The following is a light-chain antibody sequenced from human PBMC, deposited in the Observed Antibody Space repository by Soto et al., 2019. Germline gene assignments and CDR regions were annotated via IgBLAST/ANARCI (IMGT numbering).Light chain of an antibody. V-gene: IGLV6-57*02. CDR1: SGSIASNY. Sequence: NFMLTQPHSVSESPGKTVTISCTGSSGSIASNYVQWYQQRPGSAPTTVIYEDNQRPSGVPDRFSGSIDSSSNSASLTISGLKTEDEAAYYCQSYDSSNDVVFGGGTKLTVL. CDR2: EDN. J-gene: IGLJ2*01. CDR3: QSYDSSNDVV.